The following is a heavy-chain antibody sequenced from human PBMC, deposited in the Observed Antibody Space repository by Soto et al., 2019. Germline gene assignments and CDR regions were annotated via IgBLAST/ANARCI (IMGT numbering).Heavy chain of an antibody. D-gene: IGHD3-22*01. J-gene: IGHJ6*02. CDR1: GYSFTSYW. Sequence: PRESLKISCKGSGYSFTSYWISWVRQMPGKGLEWMGRIDPSDSYTNYSPSFQGHVTISADKSISTAYLQWSSLKASDTAMYYCARLKYYYYSSRPSATGRMAVSGQGTTVAVSS. CDR2: IDPSDSYT. V-gene: IGHV5-10-1*01. CDR3: ARLKYYYYSSRPSATGRMAV.